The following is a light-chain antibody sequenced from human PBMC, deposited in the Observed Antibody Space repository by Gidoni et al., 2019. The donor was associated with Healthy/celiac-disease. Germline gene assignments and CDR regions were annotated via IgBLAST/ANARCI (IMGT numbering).Light chain of an antibody. CDR2: DNN. Sequence: QSVLTQPPSVSAALGQKVTISCSGSSSNIGNNYVSWYQHLPGTAPKLLIYDNNKRPSGIPDRFSGSKSGTSATLGITGLQTGDEADYFCGTWDSGLSVWVFGGGTKLTVL. CDR1: SSNIGNNY. CDR3: GTWDSGLSVWV. V-gene: IGLV1-51*01. J-gene: IGLJ3*02.